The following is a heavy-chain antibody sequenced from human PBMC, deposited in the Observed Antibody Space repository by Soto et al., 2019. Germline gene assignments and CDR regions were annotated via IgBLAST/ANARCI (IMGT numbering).Heavy chain of an antibody. V-gene: IGHV4-59*08. Sequence: PSETMSLTCTVSGGSIISYYLSWIRTPPGKGLEWIGYIYYSGSTNYNPSLKSRVTISVDTSKNQFSLKLSSVTAADTAVYYCARQYYDILTGYYPHFDYWGQGTLVTRLL. CDR2: IYYSGST. D-gene: IGHD3-9*01. CDR1: GGSIISYY. J-gene: IGHJ4*02. CDR3: ARQYYDILTGYYPHFDY.